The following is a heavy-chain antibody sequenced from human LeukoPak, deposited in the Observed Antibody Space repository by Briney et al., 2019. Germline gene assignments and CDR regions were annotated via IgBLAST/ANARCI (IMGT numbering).Heavy chain of an antibody. CDR1: GGSISSYY. CDR3: RVDTPFFDY. CDR2: VYYSGTT. J-gene: IGHJ4*02. Sequence: SETLSLTCTVSGGSISSYYWSWIRQPPGKGLEWIGYVYYSGTTNYNPSLKSRVIISVDTSKNQFSLKLSSVTTADTAVYYCRVDTPFFDYWGQGTLVTVSS. V-gene: IGHV4-59*01. D-gene: IGHD5-18*01.